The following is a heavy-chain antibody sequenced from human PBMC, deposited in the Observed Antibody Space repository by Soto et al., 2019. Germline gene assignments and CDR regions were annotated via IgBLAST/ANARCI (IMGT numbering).Heavy chain of an antibody. CDR1: GGSFSGYY. CDR3: ARSQPRIGYCSGGSCYTAWSYYYGMDV. CDR2: INHSGST. D-gene: IGHD2-15*01. Sequence: PSETLSLTCAVYGGSFSGYYWSWIRQPPGKGLEWIGEINHSGSTNYNPSPKSRVTISVDTSKNQFSLKLSSVTAADTAVYYCARSQPRIGYCSGGSCYTAWSYYYGMDVWGQGTTVTVSS. V-gene: IGHV4-34*01. J-gene: IGHJ6*02.